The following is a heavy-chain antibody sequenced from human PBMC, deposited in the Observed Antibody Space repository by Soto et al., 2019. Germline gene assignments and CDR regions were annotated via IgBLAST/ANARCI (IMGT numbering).Heavy chain of an antibody. CDR1: GFTFSSYS. CDR2: ISSSSSYI. V-gene: IGHV3-21*01. J-gene: IGHJ3*01. Sequence: EVQLVESGGGLVKPGGSLRLSCAASGFTFSSYSMNWVRQAPGKGLEWVSSISSSSSYIYYADSVKGRFTISRDNAKNSLYLQMNSLRAEETAVYYCARGWDFVVVVAATPIDAFDVWGQGTMVSVSS. D-gene: IGHD2-15*01. CDR3: ARGWDFVVVVAATPIDAFDV.